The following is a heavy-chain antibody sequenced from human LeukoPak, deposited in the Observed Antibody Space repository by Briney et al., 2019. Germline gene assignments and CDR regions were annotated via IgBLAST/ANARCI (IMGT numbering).Heavy chain of an antibody. CDR2: ISGSGGST. V-gene: IGHV3-23*01. D-gene: IGHD3-10*01. CDR3: LLVVRGVMSYYYMDV. J-gene: IGHJ6*03. Sequence: GGSLRLSCAASGFTFSSYAMSWVRQAQGKGLEWVSAISGSGGSTYYADSVKGRFTISRDNSKNTLYLQMNSLRAEDTAVYYSLLVVRGVMSYYYMDVWGKGTTVTVSS. CDR1: GFTFSSYA.